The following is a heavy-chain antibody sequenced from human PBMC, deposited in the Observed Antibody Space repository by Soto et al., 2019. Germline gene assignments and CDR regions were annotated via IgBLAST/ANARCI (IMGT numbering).Heavy chain of an antibody. J-gene: IGHJ4*02. CDR1: GYAFTCFN. D-gene: IGHD3-22*01. V-gene: IGHV1-3*01. Sequence: QVQLVQSGAEVKKPGASVKVSCKASGYAFTCFNIHWVRQAPGQRLEWMGWINAGNGNTKYSQKFQGRVTFTRETSANTAYKVLSSLLSEDTAVYYCARPKDYDDCLDLWGQGTLVTVSS. CDR2: INAGNGNT. CDR3: ARPKDYDDCLDL.